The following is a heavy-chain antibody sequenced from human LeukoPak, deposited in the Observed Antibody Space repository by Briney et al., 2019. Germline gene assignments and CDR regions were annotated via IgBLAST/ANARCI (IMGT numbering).Heavy chain of an antibody. CDR1: GFTFSSYW. J-gene: IGHJ4*02. D-gene: IGHD3-16*02. CDR3: ARRAYFWGSYRYYYFDY. Sequence: GGSLRLSCAASGFTFSSYWMSWVRQAPGKGLEWVANIKKDGSEKYYVDSVKGRFTISRDNAKNSVYLQMNSLRPEDTPVYYYARRAYFWGSYRYYYFDYWGQGTLVTVSS. CDR2: IKKDGSEK. V-gene: IGHV3-7*01.